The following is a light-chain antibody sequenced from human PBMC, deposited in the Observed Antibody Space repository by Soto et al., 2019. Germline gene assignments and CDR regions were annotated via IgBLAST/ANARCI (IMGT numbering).Light chain of an antibody. V-gene: IGLV1-51*01. CDR2: DSY. Sequence: QSVLTQPPSLSAAPGQSVTISCSGNSSNIGNNYVAWYQLLPGTAPKLLICDSYKRPSGIPDRFSASKSGTSATLAITGLQAGDEAYYYCGAWDGRLGGVFGVGTKVTVL. CDR1: SSNIGNNY. J-gene: IGLJ3*02. CDR3: GAWDGRLGGV.